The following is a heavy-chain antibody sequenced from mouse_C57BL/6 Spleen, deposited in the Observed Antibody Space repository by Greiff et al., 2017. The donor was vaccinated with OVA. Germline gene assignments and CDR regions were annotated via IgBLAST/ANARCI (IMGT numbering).Heavy chain of an antibody. CDR3: ARDSAITSMDY. CDR2: ISDGGSYT. V-gene: IGHV5-4*01. J-gene: IGHJ4*01. CDR1: GFTFSSYA. D-gene: IGHD1-1*01. Sequence: EVQGVESGGGLVKPGGSLKLSCAASGFTFSSYAMSWVRQTPEKRLEWVATISDGGSYTYYPANVKGRFTISRDNAKNNLYLQMSHLKSEDTAMYYCARDSAITSMDYWGQGTSVTVSS.